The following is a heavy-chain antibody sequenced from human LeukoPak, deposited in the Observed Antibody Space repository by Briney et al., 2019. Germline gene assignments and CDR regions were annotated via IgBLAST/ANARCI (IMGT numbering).Heavy chain of an antibody. CDR1: GFTFSTYA. J-gene: IGHJ4*02. Sequence: GRSLRLSCAASGFTFSTYAMPWVRQAPGKGLEWVAVISSDGNHKYYADSVNGRFTISRDNSKNTLYLLMTSLRAEDTAVYYCAREGYCSGASCSNLDYWGQGTLVTVSS. CDR2: ISSDGNHK. D-gene: IGHD2-15*01. V-gene: IGHV3-30*04. CDR3: AREGYCSGASCSNLDY.